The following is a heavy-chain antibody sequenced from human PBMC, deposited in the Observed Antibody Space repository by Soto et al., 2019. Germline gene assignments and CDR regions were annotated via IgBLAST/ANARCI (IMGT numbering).Heavy chain of an antibody. CDR1: GGTFSSYA. D-gene: IGHD3-22*01. CDR3: AEGIDSSGYYYREDY. V-gene: IGHV1-69*01. Sequence: QVPLVQSGAEVKKPGSSVKVSCKASGGTFSSYAINWVRQAPGQGLEWMGGIIPIFGTANYAQKFQGRVTITADESKNTAYMELSSLRSEDTAVYYCAEGIDSSGYYYREDYWGQGTLVTVSS. CDR2: IIPIFGTA. J-gene: IGHJ4*02.